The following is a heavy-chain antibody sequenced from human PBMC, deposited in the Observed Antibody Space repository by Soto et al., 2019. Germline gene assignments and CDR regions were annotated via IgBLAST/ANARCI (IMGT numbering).Heavy chain of an antibody. CDR1: GYTFTSYG. CDR3: ARLGYCSGGSCSVVYYYYGMDV. CDR2: ISAYNGNT. Sequence: GASVKVSCKASGYTFTSYGFSWVRQAPGQGLEWMGWISAYNGNTNYAQKLQGRVTMTTDTSTSTAYMELRSLRSDDTAVYYCARLGYCSGGSCSVVYYYYGMDVWGQGTTVTAP. J-gene: IGHJ6*02. D-gene: IGHD2-15*01. V-gene: IGHV1-18*01.